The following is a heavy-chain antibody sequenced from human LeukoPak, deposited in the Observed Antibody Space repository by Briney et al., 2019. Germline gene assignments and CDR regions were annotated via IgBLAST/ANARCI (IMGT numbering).Heavy chain of an antibody. D-gene: IGHD3-22*01. J-gene: IGHJ4*02. CDR1: GYKFTDDY. Sequence: ASVKVSCKAPGYKFTDDYMHWVRQAPGQGLEFMGWINPDSGFTNYAQKLQGRVTMTTDTSTSTAYMELRSLRSDDTAVYYCARDSGGNYYDSSGYLDYWGQGTLVTVSS. V-gene: IGHV1-2*02. CDR3: ARDSGGNYYDSSGYLDY. CDR2: INPDSGFT.